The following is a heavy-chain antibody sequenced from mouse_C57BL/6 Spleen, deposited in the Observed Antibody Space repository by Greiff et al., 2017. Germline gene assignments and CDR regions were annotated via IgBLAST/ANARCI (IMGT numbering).Heavy chain of an antibody. CDR1: GYTFTSYG. J-gene: IGHJ3*01. CDR2: IYPRSGNT. CDR3: AREVDGYYEAY. V-gene: IGHV1-81*01. Sequence: QVQLQQSGAELARPGASVKLSCKASGYTFTSYGISWVKQRTGQGLEWIGEIYPRSGNTYYNAKFKGKATLTADKSSSTAYMELRSLTSEDAAVYFCAREVDGYYEAYWGQGTLVTVSA. D-gene: IGHD2-3*01.